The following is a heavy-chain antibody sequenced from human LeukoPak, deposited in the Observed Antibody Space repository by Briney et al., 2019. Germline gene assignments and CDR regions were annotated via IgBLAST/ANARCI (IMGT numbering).Heavy chain of an antibody. J-gene: IGHJ5*02. Sequence: SETLSLTCTVSGGSISSSSYYWGWIRQPPGKGLEWIGSIYYSGSTYYNPSLKSRVTISVDTSKNQFSLKLSSVTAADTAVYYCARSPTSGAGPLANWFDPWGQGTLVTVSS. CDR3: ARSPTSGAGPLANWFDP. V-gene: IGHV4-39*07. CDR1: GGSISSSSYY. D-gene: IGHD1-1*01. CDR2: IYYSGST.